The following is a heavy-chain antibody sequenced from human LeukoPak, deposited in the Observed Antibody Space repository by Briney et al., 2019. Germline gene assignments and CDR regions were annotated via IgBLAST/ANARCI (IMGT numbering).Heavy chain of an antibody. CDR2: IYYSGST. V-gene: IGHV4-39*01. CDR3: ARSRIQLISD. CDR1: GGSISSSSYY. D-gene: IGHD5-18*01. J-gene: IGHJ4*02. Sequence: PSETLSLTCTVSGGSISSSSYYWGWIRQPPGRGLEWIGSIYYSGSTYYNPSLKSRVTISVDTSKNQFSLKLSSVTAADTAVYYCARSRIQLISDWGQGTLVTVSS.